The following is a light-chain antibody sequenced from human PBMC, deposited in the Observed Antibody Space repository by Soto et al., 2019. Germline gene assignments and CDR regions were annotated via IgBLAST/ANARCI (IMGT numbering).Light chain of an antibody. CDR3: QQTYSMPLT. Sequence: DIQMTHSPSSLSASIGDRVTITCRASLNINSYLNWYQQKPGRAPMLLIYAASSLQSGVPSRFGGSGSGTEFTLTISSLQPEDFATYYCQQTYSMPLTFGGGTKVEIK. CDR1: LNINSY. J-gene: IGKJ4*01. CDR2: AAS. V-gene: IGKV1-39*01.